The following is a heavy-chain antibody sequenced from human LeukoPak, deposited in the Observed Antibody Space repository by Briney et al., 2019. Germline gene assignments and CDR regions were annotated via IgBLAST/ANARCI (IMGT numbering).Heavy chain of an antibody. J-gene: IGHJ5*02. CDR3: TRGLRLGYCSGGSCYYWFDP. D-gene: IGHD2-15*01. CDR1: GGSFSGYY. V-gene: IGHV4-34*01. Sequence: SESLSLTCAVYGGSFSGYYWSWIRQPPGKGLEWIGEINHSGSTNYNQSLQSRVTISADTSKNQFSLNLRSVIAADTAVYYCTRGLRLGYCSGGSCYYWFDPWGQGTRVTVSS. CDR2: INHSGST.